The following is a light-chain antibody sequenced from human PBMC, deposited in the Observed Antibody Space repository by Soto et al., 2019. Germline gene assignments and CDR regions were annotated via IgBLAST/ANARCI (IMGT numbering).Light chain of an antibody. CDR3: QQYYSYPIT. J-gene: IGKJ5*01. CDR2: AAS. CDR1: HGISSC. Sequence: AVRMTQSPSSFSASTGDRVTITCRASHGISSCLAWYQQKPGKAPKLLIHAASNLQSGVPSRFSGSGSGTDFTLTISCLQSEDFATYYCQQYYSYPITFGQGTSLEIK. V-gene: IGKV1-8*01.